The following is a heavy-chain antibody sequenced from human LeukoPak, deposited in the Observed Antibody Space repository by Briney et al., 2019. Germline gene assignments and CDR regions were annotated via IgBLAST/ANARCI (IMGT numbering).Heavy chain of an antibody. V-gene: IGHV1-69*01. J-gene: IGHJ6*04. D-gene: IGHD2-2*01. Sequence: GSSVKVSCKASGGTFSSYAISWVRQAPGQGLEWMGGIIPIFGTANYAQEFQGRVTITADESTSTAYMELSSLRSEDTAVYYCARDPAIVVVPAATYYYYGMDVWGKGTTATVSS. CDR3: ARDPAIVVVPAATYYYYGMDV. CDR1: GGTFSSYA. CDR2: IIPIFGTA.